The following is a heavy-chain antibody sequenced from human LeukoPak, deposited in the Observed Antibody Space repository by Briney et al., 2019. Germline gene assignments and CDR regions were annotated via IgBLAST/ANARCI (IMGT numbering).Heavy chain of an antibody. V-gene: IGHV3-21*01. CDR3: AKDLTMIVVVFPDAFDI. Sequence: GGSLRLSCAASGFTFSSYWMHWVRQAPGKGLEWVSSISSSSSYIYYADSVKGRFTISRDNSKNTLYLQMNSLRAEDTAVYYCAKDLTMIVVVFPDAFDIWGQGTMVTVSS. D-gene: IGHD3-22*01. J-gene: IGHJ3*02. CDR2: ISSSSSYI. CDR1: GFTFSSYW.